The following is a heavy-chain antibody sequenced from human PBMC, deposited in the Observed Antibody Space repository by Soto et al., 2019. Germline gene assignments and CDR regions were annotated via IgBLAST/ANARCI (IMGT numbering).Heavy chain of an antibody. CDR3: AKRSSSSTFDY. J-gene: IGHJ4*02. D-gene: IGHD6-6*01. V-gene: IGHV3-30*18. CDR2: VSHDGRNT. Sequence: VQLVAVVSHDGRNTHYADSVKGRFTISRDSSKNTVSLEMTSLRAEDTAVYYCAKRSSSSTFDYWGQGTLVTVSS.